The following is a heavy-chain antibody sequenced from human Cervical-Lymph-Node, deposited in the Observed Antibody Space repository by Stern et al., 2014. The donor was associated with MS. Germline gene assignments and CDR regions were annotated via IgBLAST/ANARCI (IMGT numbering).Heavy chain of an antibody. CDR2: ISSTSTYI. Sequence: EEQLVESGGGLVKPGGSLRLSCAVSGFTFSNYTMNWVRQAPGRGLESVSSISSTSTYIYYADSVKVRFTISRDNAKNSLYLQMNSLRAEDTAVYYCTRARRGFDYWGQGTLVTVSS. CDR1: GFTFSNYT. V-gene: IGHV3-21*01. J-gene: IGHJ4*02. CDR3: TRARRGFDY.